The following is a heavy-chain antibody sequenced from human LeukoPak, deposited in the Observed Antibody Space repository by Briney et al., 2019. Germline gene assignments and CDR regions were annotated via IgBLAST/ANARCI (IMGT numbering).Heavy chain of an antibody. CDR3: GRDLGYGYYNKAFDY. J-gene: IGHJ4*02. D-gene: IGHD3-9*01. Sequence: GASVKVSCKASGYTFTGYYIHWVGQAPGQGLEWMGMINPNDASKTYALKFQGRVTMTRDMSTSTVSMELSSLRSEDTAVYYCGRDLGYGYYNKAFDYWGQGTLVTVSS. CDR1: GYTFTGYY. V-gene: IGHV1-46*01. CDR2: INPNDASK.